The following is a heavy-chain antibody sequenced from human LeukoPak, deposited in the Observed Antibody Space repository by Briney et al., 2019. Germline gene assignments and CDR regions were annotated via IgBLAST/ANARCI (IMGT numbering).Heavy chain of an antibody. V-gene: IGHV1-2*02. CDR3: ARAWGPPYDSSGYPNPYYFDY. Sequence: ASVKVSCKASGYTFTDYYMHWVRQAPGQGLEWMGWINPHSGGTDSAQRFQGRVTMTRDTSISTAYMELSRLRSDDTAVYYCARAWGPPYDSSGYPNPYYFDYWGQGTLVTVSS. CDR2: INPHSGGT. CDR1: GYTFTDYY. J-gene: IGHJ4*02. D-gene: IGHD3-22*01.